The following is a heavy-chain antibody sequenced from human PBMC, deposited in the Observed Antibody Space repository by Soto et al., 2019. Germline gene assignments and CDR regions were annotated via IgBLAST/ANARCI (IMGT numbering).Heavy chain of an antibody. Sequence: ASVKVSCKASGYTFTGYFMHWVRQAPGQGLEWMGWINPNSGGTNYAQKLQGRVTMTRDTSISTAYMELNSLRAEDTAVYYCASHPAPMTTVTSTFDYWGQGTLVTVSS. CDR1: GYTFTGYF. V-gene: IGHV1-2*02. D-gene: IGHD4-17*01. CDR2: INPNSGGT. CDR3: ASHPAPMTTVTSTFDY. J-gene: IGHJ4*02.